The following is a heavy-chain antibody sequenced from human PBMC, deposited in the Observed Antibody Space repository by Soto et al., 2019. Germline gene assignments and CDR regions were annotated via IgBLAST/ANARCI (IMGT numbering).Heavy chain of an antibody. D-gene: IGHD3-10*01. CDR3: ARVYGSGSYYFDY. V-gene: IGHV4-39*01. CDR2: IYYSGNT. J-gene: IGHJ4*02. Sequence: PSETLSLTCTVSGDSITNAAYYWGWILHPPGKGLECIGIIYYSGNTYYSPSLKSRVTMSVDTSKNQFSLKLTSVSAADTSMYYCARVYGSGSYYFDYWGQGTLVTVSS. CDR1: GDSITNAAYY.